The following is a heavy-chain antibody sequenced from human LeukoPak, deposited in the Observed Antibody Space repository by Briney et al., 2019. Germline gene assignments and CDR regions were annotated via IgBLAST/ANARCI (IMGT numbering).Heavy chain of an antibody. Sequence: GASVTDSCKASGYTFTDYYMHWVRQAPGQGFEWMGWINPNDGDTNYAQKFQGRVTMTRDTSISTAHMEVSRLRSDDTAVYYCARANFLYCSSTCLFDYWGQGTLVTVSS. CDR2: INPNDGDT. CDR3: ARANFLYCSSTCLFDY. CDR1: GYTFTDYY. V-gene: IGHV1-2*02. D-gene: IGHD2-2*01. J-gene: IGHJ4*02.